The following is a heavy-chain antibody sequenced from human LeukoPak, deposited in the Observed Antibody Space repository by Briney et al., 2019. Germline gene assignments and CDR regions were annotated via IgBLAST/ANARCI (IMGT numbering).Heavy chain of an antibody. CDR3: ATQPEYCSSTSCYTVYDY. D-gene: IGHD2-2*02. J-gene: IGHJ4*02. V-gene: IGHV3-23*01. Sequence: GGSLRLSCAASGFTFSSYGMSWVRQAPGKGLEWVSAISGSGGSTYYADSVKGRFTTSRDNSKNTLYLQMNSLRAEDTAVYYCATQPEYCSSTSCYTVYDYWGQGTLVTVSS. CDR1: GFTFSSYG. CDR2: ISGSGGST.